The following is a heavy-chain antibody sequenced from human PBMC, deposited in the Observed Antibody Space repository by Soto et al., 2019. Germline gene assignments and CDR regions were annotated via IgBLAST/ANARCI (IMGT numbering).Heavy chain of an antibody. CDR1: GYTFTSYG. V-gene: IGHV1-18*01. CDR2: ISAYNGNT. Sequence: ASVKVSCKASGYTFTSYGISWVRQAPGQGLEWMGWISAYNGNTNYAQKLQGRVTMTTDTSTSTAYMELRSLRSDDTAVYYCARVITIAVAGGTSAFDIWGQGTTVTVSS. CDR3: ARVITIAVAGGTSAFDI. J-gene: IGHJ3*02. D-gene: IGHD6-19*01.